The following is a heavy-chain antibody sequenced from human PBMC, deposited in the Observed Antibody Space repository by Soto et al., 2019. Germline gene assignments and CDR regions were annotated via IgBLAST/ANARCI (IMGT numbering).Heavy chain of an antibody. Sequence: GGSLRLSCAASGFTFSSYEMNWVRQAPGKGLEWVSYISSSGSTIYYADSVKGRFTISRDNAKNSLYLQMNSLRAEDTAVYYCARDRGDYDFWNTYYYNGVDVWGQGTTVTVSS. D-gene: IGHD3-3*01. CDR2: ISSSGSTI. CDR3: ARDRGDYDFWNTYYYNGVDV. J-gene: IGHJ6*02. CDR1: GFTFSSYE. V-gene: IGHV3-48*03.